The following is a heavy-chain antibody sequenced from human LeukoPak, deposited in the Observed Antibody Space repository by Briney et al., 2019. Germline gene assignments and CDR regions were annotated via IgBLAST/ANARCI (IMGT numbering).Heavy chain of an antibody. V-gene: IGHV4-34*01. Sequence: SETLSLTCAVYGGSFSGYYWSWIRQPPGKGLEWIGEINHSGSTNYNPSLKSRVPISVDTSKNQFSLKLSSVTAADTAVFYCARFTGYCSGTSCYPNAFDIWGQGTMVTVSS. CDR3: ARFTGYCSGTSCYPNAFDI. J-gene: IGHJ3*02. D-gene: IGHD2-2*01. CDR1: GGSFSGYY. CDR2: INHSGST.